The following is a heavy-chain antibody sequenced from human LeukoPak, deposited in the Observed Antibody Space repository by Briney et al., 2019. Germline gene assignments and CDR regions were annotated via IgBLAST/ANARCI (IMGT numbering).Heavy chain of an antibody. D-gene: IGHD6-19*01. CDR1: GGTFSSYA. Sequence: SVKVSCKASGGTFSSYAISWVRQAPGQGLEWMGRIIPILGIANYAQKFLGRVTITADKSTSTAYMELSSLRSEDTAVYYCARRKVAGSHYYYYYGMDVWGQGTTVTVSS. CDR2: IIPILGIA. V-gene: IGHV1-69*04. CDR3: ARRKVAGSHYYYYYGMDV. J-gene: IGHJ6*02.